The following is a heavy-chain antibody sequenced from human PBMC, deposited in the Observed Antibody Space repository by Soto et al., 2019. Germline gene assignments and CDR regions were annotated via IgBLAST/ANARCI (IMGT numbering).Heavy chain of an antibody. CDR3: ARRGSGSYDFDY. Sequence: TLSLTCTVSGGSISSSSYYWGWIRQPPGKGLEWIGSIYYSGSTYYNPSLKSRVTISVDTSKNQFSLKLSSVTAADTAVYYCARRGSGSYDFDYWGQGTLVTVSS. CDR1: GGSISSSSYY. V-gene: IGHV4-39*01. CDR2: IYYSGST. J-gene: IGHJ4*02. D-gene: IGHD3-10*01.